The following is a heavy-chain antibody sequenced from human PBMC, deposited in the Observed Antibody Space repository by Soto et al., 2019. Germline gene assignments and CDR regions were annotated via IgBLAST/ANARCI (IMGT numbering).Heavy chain of an antibody. V-gene: IGHV1-18*01. CDR1: GYTFTSYG. CDR3: ASSLLVGYGLEGESD. J-gene: IGHJ4*02. CDR2: ISAYNGNT. D-gene: IGHD5-18*01. Sequence: QVQLVQSGAEVKKPGASVKVSCKASGYTFTSYGISWVRQAPGQGLEWMGWISAYNGNTNYAQKLQGRVTMTTDTPTSTAYVELRSLRSDDTAVYYCASSLLVGYGLEGESDWGQGTLVTVSS.